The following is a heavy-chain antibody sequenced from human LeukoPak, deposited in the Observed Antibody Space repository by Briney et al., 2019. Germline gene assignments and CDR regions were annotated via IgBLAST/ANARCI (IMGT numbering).Heavy chain of an antibody. CDR3: ARVIAAAGTDY. CDR2: IYYSGNT. J-gene: IGHJ4*02. D-gene: IGHD6-13*01. V-gene: IGHV4-31*03. Sequence: SETLSLTCTVSGGSVSSGGYYWSWIRQHPGKGLEWIGYIYYSGNTYYNPSLKSRVTISVDTSENQFSLKLSSVTAADTAVYYCARVIAAAGTDYRGQGTLVTVSS. CDR1: GGSVSSGGYY.